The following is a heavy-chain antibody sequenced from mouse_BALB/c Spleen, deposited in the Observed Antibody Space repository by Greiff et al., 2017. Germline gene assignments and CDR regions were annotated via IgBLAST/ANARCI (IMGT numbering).Heavy chain of an antibody. J-gene: IGHJ4*01. CDR1: GYSFTSYY. CDR3: ARESLLLYAMDY. CDR2: IDPFNGGT. D-gene: IGHD2-10*01. Sequence: EVQLQQSGPELMKPGASVKISCKASGYSFTSYYMHWVKQSHGKSLEWIGYIDPFNGGTSYNQKFKGKATLTVDKSSSTAYMHLSSLTSEDSAVYYCARESLLLYAMDYWGQGTSVTVSS. V-gene: IGHV1S135*01.